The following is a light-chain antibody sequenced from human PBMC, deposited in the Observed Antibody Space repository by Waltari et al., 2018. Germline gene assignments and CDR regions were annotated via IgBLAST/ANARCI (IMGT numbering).Light chain of an antibody. J-gene: IGLJ3*02. Sequence: QSVLTPPPSVSGAPGQRVTIPCTGSGSNIGAGYDVPWYQQLPRAAPKLLIYGSSSRPLGVPDRFFGSTSGTSASLAIIGLQAEDEADCYCQSYDTSLSVVFGGGTKLTVL. CDR2: GSS. V-gene: IGLV1-40*01. CDR1: GSNIGAGYD. CDR3: QSYDTSLSVV.